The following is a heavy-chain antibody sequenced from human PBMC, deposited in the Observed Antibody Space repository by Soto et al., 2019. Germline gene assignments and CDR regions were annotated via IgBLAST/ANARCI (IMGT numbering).Heavy chain of an antibody. CDR3: ARPLRAYYYDSSGPGDWFDP. CDR1: GGSISSSSYY. Sequence: PSETLSLTCTFSGGSISSSSYYWGWIRQPPGKGLEWIGSIYYSGSTYYNPSLKSRVTISVDTSKNQFSLKLSSVTAADTAVYYCARPLRAYYYDSSGPGDWFDPWGQGTLVTVSS. D-gene: IGHD3-22*01. J-gene: IGHJ5*02. V-gene: IGHV4-39*01. CDR2: IYYSGST.